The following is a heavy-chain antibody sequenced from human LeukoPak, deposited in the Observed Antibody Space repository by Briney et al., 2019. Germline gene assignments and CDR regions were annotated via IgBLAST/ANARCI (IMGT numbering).Heavy chain of an antibody. D-gene: IGHD1-26*01. CDR3: ARTVVGATTDDAFDI. Sequence: SVKVSCKASGGTFSSYAISWVRQAPGQGLEWMGRIIPIFGTANYAQKFQGRVTITTDESTSTAYMELSSLRSEDTAVYYCARTVVGATTDDAFDIWGQGTMVTVSS. J-gene: IGHJ3*02. CDR1: GGTFSSYA. CDR2: IIPIFGTA. V-gene: IGHV1-69*05.